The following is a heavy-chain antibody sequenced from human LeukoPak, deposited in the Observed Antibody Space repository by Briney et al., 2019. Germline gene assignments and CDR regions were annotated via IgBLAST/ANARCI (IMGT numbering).Heavy chain of an antibody. CDR2: IHSSGST. Sequence: SETLSLTCTVSGVSITSYFWSWIRQPAGKGLDWIGRIHSSGSTNYNPSLKSRVTMSVDTSKNQFSLKLTSATAADTAVYYCARNHSSASYTYYYYYMDVWGKGTTVTVSS. CDR3: ARNHSSASYTYYYYYMDV. V-gene: IGHV4-4*07. J-gene: IGHJ6*03. D-gene: IGHD1-26*01. CDR1: GVSITSYF.